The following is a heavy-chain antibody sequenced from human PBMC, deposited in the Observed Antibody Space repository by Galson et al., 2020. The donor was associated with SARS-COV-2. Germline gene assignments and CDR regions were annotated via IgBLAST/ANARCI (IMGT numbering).Heavy chain of an antibody. J-gene: IGHJ3*02. D-gene: IGHD6-6*01. CDR3: TRDNAVRDSSAFDI. Sequence: GGSLRLSCAASGLTFSDQYMDWVRQAPGKGLEWVGRSRARAKRHTTEYAASVKGRFIISRDNSKNSLYLQMNSLTTEDTAIYYCTRDNAVRDSSAFDIWGQGTMVTVSS. V-gene: IGHV3-72*01. CDR1: GLTFSDQY. CDR2: SRARAKRHTT.